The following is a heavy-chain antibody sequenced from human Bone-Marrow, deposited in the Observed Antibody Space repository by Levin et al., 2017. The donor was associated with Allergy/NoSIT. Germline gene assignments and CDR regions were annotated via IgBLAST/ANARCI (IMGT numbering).Heavy chain of an antibody. CDR2: ISYDGSDK. V-gene: IGHV3-30*18. CDR3: AKEGPGRDFDY. Sequence: GGSLRLSCAASGFTFSSYAMHWVRQAPGKGLEWVAFISYDGSDKYYADSVKGRFTISRDDSKNTLYLQMNSLRAEDTAAYYCAKEGPGRDFDYWGQGTLVAVSS. J-gene: IGHJ4*02. D-gene: IGHD1-14*01. CDR1: GFTFSSYA.